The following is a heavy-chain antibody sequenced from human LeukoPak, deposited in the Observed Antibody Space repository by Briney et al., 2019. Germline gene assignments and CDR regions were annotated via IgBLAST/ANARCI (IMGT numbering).Heavy chain of an antibody. J-gene: IGHJ6*02. CDR3: ARGLFSYGYHYYGLDV. Sequence: PSETLSLTCTVSGASFSSSTYYWGWIRQPAGKGLEWIGRMYSSGTTNYNPSLKSRVTMSVDTSTNQFSLKLSSVTAADTAVYYCARGLFSYGYHYYGLDVWGQGTTVTVSS. CDR1: GASFSSSTYY. D-gene: IGHD5-18*01. CDR2: MYSSGTT. V-gene: IGHV4-61*02.